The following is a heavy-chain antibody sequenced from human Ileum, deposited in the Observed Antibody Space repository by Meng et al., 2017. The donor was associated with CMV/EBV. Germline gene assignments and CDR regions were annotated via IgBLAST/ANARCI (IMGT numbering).Heavy chain of an antibody. V-gene: IGHV1-8*01. Sequence: CKSHRFGFNSYGFSWVRQGAGQGLDWMGYVNADRGYTGYAQQFQGRVTMTRNTATSTVYMDLNSLKSEDTAIYYCAGGHRGQQHLDSWGQGTLVTVSS. D-gene: IGHD6-13*01. CDR3: AGGHRGQQHLDS. CDR1: RFGFNSYG. J-gene: IGHJ4*02. CDR2: VNADRGYT.